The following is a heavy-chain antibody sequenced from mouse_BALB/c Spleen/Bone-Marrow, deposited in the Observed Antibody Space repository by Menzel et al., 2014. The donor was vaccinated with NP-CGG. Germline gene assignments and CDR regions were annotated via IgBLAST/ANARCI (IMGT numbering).Heavy chain of an antibody. CDR2: INPYNGDT. Sequence: VQLKQSGPELVKPGASVKISCKASGYSFTGYFMNWVMQSHGKSLEWIGRINPYNGDTFYNQKFKGKATLTVDKSSSTAHMELRSLASEDSAVYYCAREGGYYYGSSPYFDVWGAGTTDTVSS. V-gene: IGHV1-20*02. D-gene: IGHD1-1*01. CDR3: AREGGYYYGSSPYFDV. J-gene: IGHJ1*01. CDR1: GYSFTGYF.